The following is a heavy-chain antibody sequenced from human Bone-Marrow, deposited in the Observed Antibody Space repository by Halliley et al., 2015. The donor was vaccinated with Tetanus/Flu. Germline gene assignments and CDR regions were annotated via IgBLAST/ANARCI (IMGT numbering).Heavy chain of an antibody. Sequence: IQSGGSTYYADSGRGRFTISRDNSKNTLYLQMNSLRPEDTAVYYCASWAGTDYYGSGSPPLDYWGQGTLVTVSS. J-gene: IGHJ4*02. CDR2: IQSGGST. V-gene: IGHV3-53*01. CDR3: ASWAGTDYYGSGSPPLDY. D-gene: IGHD3-10*01.